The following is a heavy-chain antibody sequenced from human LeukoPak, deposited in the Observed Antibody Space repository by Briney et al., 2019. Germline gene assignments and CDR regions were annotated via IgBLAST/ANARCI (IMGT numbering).Heavy chain of an antibody. V-gene: IGHV3-23*01. CDR2: ISGSGGST. D-gene: IGHD6-13*01. Sequence: GRSLRLSCAASGFTFSSYAMSWVRQAPGKGLEWVSAISGSGGSTYYADSVKGRFTISRDNSKNTLYLQMNSLRAEDTAVYYCAKDSSSSWYPIYYCYYMDVWGKGTTVTVSS. J-gene: IGHJ6*03. CDR3: AKDSSSSWYPIYYCYYMDV. CDR1: GFTFSSYA.